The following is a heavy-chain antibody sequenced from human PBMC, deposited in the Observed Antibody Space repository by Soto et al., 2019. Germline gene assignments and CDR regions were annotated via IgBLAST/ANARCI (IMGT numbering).Heavy chain of an antibody. D-gene: IGHD3-22*01. V-gene: IGHV1-18*01. Sequence: ASVKVSCKASGYTFTSYGISWVRQAPGQGLEWVGWISAYNGNTNYAQKLQGRVTMTTDTSTSTAYMELRSLRSDDTAVYYCASGRYYYDSSGYSLDYWGQGTLVTVS. CDR3: ASGRYYYDSSGYSLDY. CDR1: GYTFTSYG. J-gene: IGHJ4*02. CDR2: ISAYNGNT.